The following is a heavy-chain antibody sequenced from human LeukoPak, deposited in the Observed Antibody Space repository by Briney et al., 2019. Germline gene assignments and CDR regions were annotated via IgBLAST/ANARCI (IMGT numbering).Heavy chain of an antibody. D-gene: IGHD3-10*01. CDR2: VIPIFGTA. CDR3: ARESNAGGSGSSGAFDI. CDR1: GGTFSNYA. Sequence: SVKVSFKASGGTFSNYAIRWVRQAPGQGLEWMGGVIPIFGTANYAQKFQGRVTITADESTSTAYMELSSLRSEDTAVYYCARESNAGGSGSSGAFDIWGQGTMVTVSS. J-gene: IGHJ3*02. V-gene: IGHV1-69*01.